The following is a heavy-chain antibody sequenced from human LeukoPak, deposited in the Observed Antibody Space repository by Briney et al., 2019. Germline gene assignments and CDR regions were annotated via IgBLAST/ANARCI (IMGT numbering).Heavy chain of an antibody. J-gene: IGHJ4*02. CDR3: ARQDDYGFDY. CDR1: GGSISSSSYY. CDR2: IYYSGST. V-gene: IGHV4-39*01. Sequence: SETLSLICTVSGGSISSSSYYWGWIRQPPGKGLEWIGSIYYSGSTYYNPSLKSRVTISVDTSKNQFSLKLSSVTAADTAVYYCARQDDYGFDYWGRGTLVTVSS. D-gene: IGHD4-17*01.